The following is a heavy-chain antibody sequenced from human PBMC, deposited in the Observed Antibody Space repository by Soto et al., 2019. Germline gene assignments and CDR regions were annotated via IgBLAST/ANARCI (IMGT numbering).Heavy chain of an antibody. CDR2: IIPIFGTA. Sequence: SVKVSCKASGGTFSSYAISWVRQAPGQGLEWMGGIIPIFGTANYAQKFQGRVTITADESTSTAYMELSSLRSEDTAVYYCARDFSGYDYDYYCGMDVWGQGTTVTVSS. D-gene: IGHD5-12*01. J-gene: IGHJ6*02. V-gene: IGHV1-69*13. CDR3: ARDFSGYDYDYYCGMDV. CDR1: GGTFSSYA.